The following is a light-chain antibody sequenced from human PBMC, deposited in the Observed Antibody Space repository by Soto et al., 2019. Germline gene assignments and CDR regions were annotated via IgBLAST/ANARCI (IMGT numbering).Light chain of an antibody. V-gene: IGKV3-15*01. CDR3: QQYKKWPRT. Sequence: EIVMKQSPAILSVSPGERVTLSCRASQRIVNHLAWYQQKPGQAPRLLIYDASTRATGIPARFSGSGSGTEFTLTISSLQSEDFAVYYCQQYKKWPRTFGHGTKVDIK. CDR2: DAS. J-gene: IGKJ1*01. CDR1: QRIVNH.